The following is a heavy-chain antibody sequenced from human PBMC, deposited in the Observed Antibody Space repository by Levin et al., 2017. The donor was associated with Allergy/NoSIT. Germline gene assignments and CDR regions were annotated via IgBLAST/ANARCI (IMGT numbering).Heavy chain of an antibody. V-gene: IGHV3-48*01. CDR2: ISSSRSSI. CDR1: GFTFSTYS. CDR3: ATIAVAFNMDV. Sequence: PSETLSLTCAASGFTFSTYSMNWVRQAPGKGLEWVSYISSSRSSIYYADSVKGRFTISRDNAKNSVYLLMNSLRAEDTAVYYCATIAVAFNMDVWGQGTTVTVSS. D-gene: IGHD6-19*01. J-gene: IGHJ6*02.